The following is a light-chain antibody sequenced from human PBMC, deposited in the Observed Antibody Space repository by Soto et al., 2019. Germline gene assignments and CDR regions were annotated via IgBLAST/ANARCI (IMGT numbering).Light chain of an antibody. CDR2: TDN. CDR3: GAGDDSLNGWV. Sequence: QSVLTQPPSASGTPGQRVTISCSGSSSNIGSNTVNWYQQLPGTAPKLLIYTDNQRPSGAPDRFSGSKSGTSASLAVSGLHWGNGADYFCGAGDDSLNGWVFGGGTKLT. J-gene: IGLJ3*02. V-gene: IGLV1-44*01. CDR1: SSNIGSNT.